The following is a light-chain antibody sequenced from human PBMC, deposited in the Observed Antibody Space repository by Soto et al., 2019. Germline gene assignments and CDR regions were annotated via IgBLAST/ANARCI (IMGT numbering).Light chain of an antibody. J-gene: IGKJ1*01. Sequence: EIVMTQSPATLSVSPGEGATLSCRASQSVSSKLAWYQQKPGQAPRLLIYSASTRATGIPARLSGSGSGTEFTLIISSLQSEDSAVYYCQQYNSWLWTFGQGTKVEIK. V-gene: IGKV3-15*01. CDR3: QQYNSWLWT. CDR1: QSVSSK. CDR2: SAS.